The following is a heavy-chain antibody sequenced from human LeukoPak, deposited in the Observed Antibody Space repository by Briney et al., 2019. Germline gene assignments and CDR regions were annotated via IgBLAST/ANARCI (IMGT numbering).Heavy chain of an antibody. J-gene: IGHJ5*01. D-gene: IGHD2-8*01. CDR1: GGSISSYY. CDR3: VSPKTNGWFDS. V-gene: IGHV4-59*08. Sequence: SETLSLTCTVSGGSISSYYWSWIRQPPGKGLEWIGYIYYSGNTNYNPSLKSRVTISVDTSKNQFSLKLRSVTAADTAVYYCVSPKTNGWFDSWGQGSLVTVSS. CDR2: IYYSGNT.